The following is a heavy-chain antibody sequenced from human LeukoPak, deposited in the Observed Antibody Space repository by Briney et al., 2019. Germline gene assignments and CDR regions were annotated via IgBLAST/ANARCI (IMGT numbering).Heavy chain of an antibody. CDR1: GFTFSSYA. V-gene: IGHV3-23*01. D-gene: IGHD2-2*01. CDR2: ISGSGGST. J-gene: IGHJ4*02. CDR3: AKXLXXPLGYXSXTRCPKYYFEY. Sequence: GGFLRLSCAASGFTFSSYAMSWGRQAPGRGLEWVSAISGSGGSTYYADSVKGRFTITRDNSKNTPDLQMNSRRAEDTAVYYCAKXLXXPLGYXSXTRCPKYYFEYWGQGTLVTVSS.